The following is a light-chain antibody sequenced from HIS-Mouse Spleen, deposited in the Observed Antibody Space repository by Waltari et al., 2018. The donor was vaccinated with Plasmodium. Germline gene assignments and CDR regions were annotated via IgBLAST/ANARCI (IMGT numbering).Light chain of an antibody. V-gene: IGKV3-15*01. CDR1: QSVSSN. CDR3: QQYNNWSFT. CDR2: GAS. J-gene: IGKJ3*01. Sequence: EIVMTQSPATLSVSPGERATLSCRASQSVSSNFAWYQQKPCQAPRLLIYGASTRATGIPARFSGSGSWTEFTLTISSLQSEDFAVYYCQQYNNWSFTFGPGTKVDIK.